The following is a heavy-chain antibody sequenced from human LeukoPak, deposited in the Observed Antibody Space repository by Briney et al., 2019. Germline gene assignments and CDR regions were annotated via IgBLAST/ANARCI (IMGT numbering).Heavy chain of an antibody. V-gene: IGHV4-59*01. D-gene: IGHD3-3*01. J-gene: IGHJ5*02. Sequence: PSETLSLTCTVSGGSISSYYWSWIRQPPGKGLEWIGYIYYSGSTNYNPSLKSRVTISVDTSKNQFSLKLSSVTAADTTVYYCAATLGGYYDFWSGHFAWFDPWGQGTLVTVSS. CDR1: GGSISSYY. CDR2: IYYSGST. CDR3: AATLGGYYDFWSGHFAWFDP.